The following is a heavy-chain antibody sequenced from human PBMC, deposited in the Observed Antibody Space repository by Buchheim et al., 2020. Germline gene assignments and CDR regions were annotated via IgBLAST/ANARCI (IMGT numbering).Heavy chain of an antibody. CDR3: SKDMSGAEDS. V-gene: IGHV3-74*03. Sequence: EVQVVESGGGLVQPGGSLRLSCAASGFTFGRYWMHWVRHAPGGALVWVSRINEDGSHTTYTDSVKGRFTISRDNAKNTLYLQMNSLTAEDTAVYYCSKDMSGAEDSWGQGTL. CDR1: GFTFGRYW. J-gene: IGHJ4*02. CDR2: INEDGSHT. D-gene: IGHD2-15*01.